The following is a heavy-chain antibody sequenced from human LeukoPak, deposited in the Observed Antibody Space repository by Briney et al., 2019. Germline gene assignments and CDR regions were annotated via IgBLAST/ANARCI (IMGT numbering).Heavy chain of an antibody. Sequence: PSETLSLTCTVSGGSISSSSYYWGWIRQPPGKGLEWIGSIYYSGSTYYNPSLKSRVTISVDTSKNQFSLKLSSVTAADTAVYYCARQGEQWLDYFDYWGQGTLVTASS. D-gene: IGHD6-19*01. CDR3: ARQGEQWLDYFDY. CDR1: GGSISSSSYY. V-gene: IGHV4-39*01. CDR2: IYYSGST. J-gene: IGHJ4*02.